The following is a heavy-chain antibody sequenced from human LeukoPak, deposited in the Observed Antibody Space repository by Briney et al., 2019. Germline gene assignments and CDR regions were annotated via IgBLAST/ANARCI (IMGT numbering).Heavy chain of an antibody. Sequence: ASVKVSCKVSGYTLTELSMHWERQAPGKGLEWMGGFDPEDGETIYAQKFQGRVTMTEDTSTYTAYMELSSLRSEDTAVYYCATPYCTNGVCYHYGMDVWGQGTTVTVSS. D-gene: IGHD2-8*01. J-gene: IGHJ6*02. CDR1: GYTLTELS. V-gene: IGHV1-24*01. CDR3: ATPYCTNGVCYHYGMDV. CDR2: FDPEDGET.